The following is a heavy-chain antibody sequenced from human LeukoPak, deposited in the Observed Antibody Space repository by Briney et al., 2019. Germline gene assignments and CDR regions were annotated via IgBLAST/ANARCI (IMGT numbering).Heavy chain of an antibody. Sequence: SVKVSCKASGGTFSSYAISWVRQAPGQGLEWMGGIIPIFGTANYAQKFLGRVTISTDESTSTAYMELSSLRSEDTAVYYCARHNTIFGVVFDYWGQGTLVTVSS. V-gene: IGHV1-69*05. J-gene: IGHJ4*02. D-gene: IGHD3-3*01. CDR3: ARHNTIFGVVFDY. CDR1: GGTFSSYA. CDR2: IIPIFGTA.